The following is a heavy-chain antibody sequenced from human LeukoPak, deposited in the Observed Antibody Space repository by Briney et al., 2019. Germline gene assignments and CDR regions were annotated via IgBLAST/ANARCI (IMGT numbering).Heavy chain of an antibody. CDR1: GAPISSSSYY. D-gene: IGHD6-19*01. CDR2: SYYSGST. J-gene: IGHJ4*02. Sequence: SETLSLTCTVSGAPISSSSYYWGWIRQPPGKGLEWIGTSYYSGSTHYNASLKSRVTISMDTSKNQFPLKLSSVTAADTAVYYCARLAAGSGSFDYWGQGTLVIVFS. V-gene: IGHV4-39*01. CDR3: ARLAAGSGSFDY.